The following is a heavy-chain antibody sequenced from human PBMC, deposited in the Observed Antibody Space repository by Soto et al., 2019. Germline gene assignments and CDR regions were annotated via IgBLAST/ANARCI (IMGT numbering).Heavy chain of an antibody. D-gene: IGHD3-22*01. CDR2: IYYSGST. CDR3: ARGDYYDSSGYYLSDAFDI. J-gene: IGHJ3*02. Sequence: SETLSLTCTVPGGSISSYYWSWIRQPPGKGLEWIGYIYYSGSTNYNPSLKSRVTISVDTSKNQFSLKLSSVTAADTAVYYCARGDYYDSSGYYLSDAFDIWGQGTMVTVSS. V-gene: IGHV4-59*01. CDR1: GGSISSYY.